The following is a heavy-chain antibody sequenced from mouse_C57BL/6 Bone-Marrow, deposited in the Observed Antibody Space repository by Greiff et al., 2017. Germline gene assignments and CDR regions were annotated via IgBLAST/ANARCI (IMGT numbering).Heavy chain of an antibody. CDR3: ARSYDYDDYTMDY. J-gene: IGHJ4*01. CDR2: MHPNGGSP. CDR1: GYSFTNYW. V-gene: IGHV1-64*01. D-gene: IGHD2-4*01. Sequence: VQLQQPGAELVKPGASVKLSCKAPGYSFTNYWMHWVKQRPGQGLEWIGMMHPNGGSPDYNEKFKSEATLSVDKSSRTAYMELSSLTSEDSAVYDCARSYDYDDYTMDYWGQGTSVTVSS.